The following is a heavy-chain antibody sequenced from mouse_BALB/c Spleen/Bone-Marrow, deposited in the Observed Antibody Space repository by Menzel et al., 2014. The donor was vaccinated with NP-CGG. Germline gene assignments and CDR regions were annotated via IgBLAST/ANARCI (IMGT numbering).Heavy chain of an antibody. Sequence: EVKVVDSGPEQVKPGASVKMSCKASGYTFTSYVMHWVKQKPGQGLEWIGYINPYNDGTKYNEKFKGKATLTSDKSSSTAYMELSSLTSEDSAVYYCARRGRIAEALGYWGQGTTLTVSS. CDR2: INPYNDGT. CDR1: GYTFTSYV. V-gene: IGHV1-14*01. CDR3: ARRGRIAEALGY. D-gene: IGHD6-1*01. J-gene: IGHJ2*01.